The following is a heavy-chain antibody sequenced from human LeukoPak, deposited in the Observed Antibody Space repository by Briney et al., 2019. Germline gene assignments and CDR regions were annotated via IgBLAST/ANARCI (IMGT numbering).Heavy chain of an antibody. CDR3: AREGRLGGLSLQFDY. D-gene: IGHD3-16*02. Sequence: GASVKVPCKASGGSFSSYAISWVRQAPGQGLEWMGGIIPIFGTANYAQKFQGRVTITTDESTSTAYMELSSLRSEDTAVYYCAREGRLGGLSLQFDYWGQGTLVTVSS. CDR1: GGSFSSYA. J-gene: IGHJ4*02. CDR2: IIPIFGTA. V-gene: IGHV1-69*05.